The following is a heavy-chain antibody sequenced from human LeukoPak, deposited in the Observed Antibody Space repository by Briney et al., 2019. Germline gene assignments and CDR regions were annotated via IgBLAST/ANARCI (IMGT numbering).Heavy chain of an antibody. D-gene: IGHD2-2*01. CDR3: ARHEDGYCSSTSCYGN. V-gene: IGHV4-59*08. CDR1: GGSIRSYY. CDR2: IYYSGST. J-gene: IGHJ4*02. Sequence: NPSETLSLTCTVSGGSIRSYYWSWIRQPPGKGLEWIGYIYYSGSTNYNPSLKSRVTISVDTSKNQFSLKLSSVTAADTAVYYCARHEDGYCSSTSCYGNWGQGTLVAVSS.